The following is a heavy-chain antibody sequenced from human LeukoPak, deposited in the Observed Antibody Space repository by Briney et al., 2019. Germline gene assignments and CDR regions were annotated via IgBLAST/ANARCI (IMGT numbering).Heavy chain of an antibody. D-gene: IGHD6-19*01. CDR2: IYHSGST. CDR3: AIGPSGFLDY. V-gene: IGHV4-38-2*02. J-gene: IGHJ4*02. CDR1: GYSISSGYY. Sequence: PSETLSLTCTVSGYSISSGYYWGWIRQPPGKGLEWIGSIYHSGSTYYNPSLKSRVTISVDTSKNQFSLELSSVTAADTAVYYCAIGPSGFLDYWGQGTLVTVSS.